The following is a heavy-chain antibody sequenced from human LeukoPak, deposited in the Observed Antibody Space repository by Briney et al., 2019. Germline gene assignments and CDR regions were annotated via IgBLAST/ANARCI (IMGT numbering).Heavy chain of an antibody. CDR1: GYIFTGYY. CDR3: ARVRYRLAETYIDY. D-gene: IGHD3-16*01. V-gene: IGHV1-2*02. J-gene: IGHJ4*02. CDR2: INPNSGDT. Sequence: ASVKVSCKASGYIFTGYYMHWVRQAPGQGLEWMGWINPNSGDTTYAQKFQSRVTMTRDTSISTAYMELSRLRSDDTAVYYCARVRYRLAETYIDYWGQGTLVTVSS.